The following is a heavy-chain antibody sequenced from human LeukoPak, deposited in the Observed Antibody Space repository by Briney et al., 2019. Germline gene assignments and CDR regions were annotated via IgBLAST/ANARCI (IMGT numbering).Heavy chain of an antibody. CDR1: GYTFTSYD. CDR3: ARVSSNSSYYFDY. CDR2: MNPNSGNT. D-gene: IGHD2-2*01. J-gene: IGHJ4*02. V-gene: IGHV1-8*01. Sequence: ASVKVSCKASGYTFTSYDINWVRQATGQGLEWMGWMNPNSGNTGYAQKFQGRVTMTRNSSISTAYMELSSLRSEDTAVYYCARVSSNSSYYFDYWGQGTLVTVSS.